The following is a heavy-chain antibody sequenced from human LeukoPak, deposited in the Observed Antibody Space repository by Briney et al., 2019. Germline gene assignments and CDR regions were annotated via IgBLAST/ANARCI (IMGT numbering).Heavy chain of an antibody. D-gene: IGHD6-6*01. Sequence: PGRSLRLSCAASGFTFSSYSMNWVRQAPGKGLEWVSSISSSSSYIYYADSVKGRFTISRDNAKNSLYLQMNSLRAEDTAVYYCAGGGIAAPLPDYWGQGTLVTVSS. CDR1: GFTFSSYS. V-gene: IGHV3-21*01. CDR3: AGGGIAAPLPDY. CDR2: ISSSSSYI. J-gene: IGHJ4*02.